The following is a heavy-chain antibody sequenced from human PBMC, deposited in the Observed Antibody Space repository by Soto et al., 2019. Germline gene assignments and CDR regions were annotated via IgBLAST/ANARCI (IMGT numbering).Heavy chain of an antibody. CDR2: IYYSGST. Sequence: SETLSLTCTVSGGSIISGGYYFSCIRQHPWNGLELIGYIYYSGSTYYNPSLKSRVTISVDTSKNQFSLKLSSVTAADTAVYYCAREGSCSGGSCYPYHYYFDYWGQGTLVTVSS. CDR1: GGSIISGGYY. V-gene: IGHV4-31*03. CDR3: AREGSCSGGSCYPYHYYFDY. J-gene: IGHJ4*02. D-gene: IGHD2-15*01.